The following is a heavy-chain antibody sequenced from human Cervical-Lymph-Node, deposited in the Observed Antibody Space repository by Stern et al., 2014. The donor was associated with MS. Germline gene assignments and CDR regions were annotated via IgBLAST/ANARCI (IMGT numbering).Heavy chain of an antibody. CDR2: IFPGGSDI. CDR1: GYTFTSYW. CDR3: RPSFQGQVTISADKSSSTAYLQWNKLKASDPAIYYCARQRYFDY. V-gene: IGHV5-51*01. Sequence: VQLVQSGPEVKRPGESLKISCQASGYTFTSYWIGWVRQMPGKGLAWIAIIFPGGSDIRYSPSFPGPVPLSAHKSRSTAYLEWIAIIFPGGFYIRSRPSFQGQVTISADKSSSTAYLQWNKLKASDPAIYYCARQRYFDYWGQGTLVTVSS. D-gene: IGHD1/OR15-1a*01. J-gene: IGHJ4*02.